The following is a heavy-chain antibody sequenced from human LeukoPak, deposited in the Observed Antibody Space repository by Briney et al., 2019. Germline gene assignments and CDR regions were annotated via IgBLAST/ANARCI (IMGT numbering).Heavy chain of an antibody. Sequence: GGSLRLSCAASGFTFSSYWMHWVRQAPGKGLEWVSSISSSSSYIYYADSVKGRFTISRDNAKNSLYLQMNSLRAEDTAVYYCARERTPTTGYYYMDVWGKGTTVTISS. CDR3: ARERTPTTGYYYMDV. CDR2: ISSSSSYI. J-gene: IGHJ6*03. V-gene: IGHV3-21*01. CDR1: GFTFSSYW. D-gene: IGHD4-11*01.